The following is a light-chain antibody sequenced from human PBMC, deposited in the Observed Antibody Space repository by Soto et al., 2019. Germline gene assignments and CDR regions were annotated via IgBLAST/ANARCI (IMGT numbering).Light chain of an antibody. CDR3: SSSTTTSTLV. V-gene: IGLV2-14*01. J-gene: IGLJ1*01. CDR1: SSDAGGYNY. CDR2: EVS. Sequence: QSALTQPASVSGSPGQSIAISCTGTSSDAGGYNYVSWYQQHPGKAPKLMLYEVSNRPSGVSSRFSGSKSGSTASLTISGLQAEDEGDYYCSSSTTTSTLVFGTGTKLTVL.